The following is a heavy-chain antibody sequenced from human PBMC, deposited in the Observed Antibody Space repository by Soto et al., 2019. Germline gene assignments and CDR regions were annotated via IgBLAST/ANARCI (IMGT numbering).Heavy chain of an antibody. CDR1: GYTFTSYG. CDR3: ARESYYDSSGYYYRYYYGMDV. Sequence: ASVKVSCKASGYTFTSYGISWVRQAPGQGLEWMGWISAYNGNTNYAQKLQGRVTMTTDTSTSTAYMELRSLRSDDTAVYYCARESYYDSSGYYYRYYYGMDVWGQGTTVTVSS. CDR2: ISAYNGNT. D-gene: IGHD3-22*01. V-gene: IGHV1-18*01. J-gene: IGHJ6*02.